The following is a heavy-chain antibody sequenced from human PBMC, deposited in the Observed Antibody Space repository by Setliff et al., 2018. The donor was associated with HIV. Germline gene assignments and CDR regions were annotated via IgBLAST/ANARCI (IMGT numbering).Heavy chain of an antibody. Sequence: GGSLRLSCAGSGFTFSSYAMSWVRQAPGKGLEWVSVITNSGSDTYHADSVKGRFTISRDKSKSTVYLQMNSLRAEDTATYYCAKVFGTSPLVGYFDLWGRGTRVTVSS. V-gene: IGHV3-23*01. D-gene: IGHD3-10*01. J-gene: IGHJ2*01. CDR1: GFTFSSYA. CDR3: AKVFGTSPLVGYFDL. CDR2: ITNSGSDT.